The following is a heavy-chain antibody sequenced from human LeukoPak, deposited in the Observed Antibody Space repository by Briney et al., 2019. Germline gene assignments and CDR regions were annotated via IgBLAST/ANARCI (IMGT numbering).Heavy chain of an antibody. D-gene: IGHD2-2*02. Sequence: GGSLRLSCAASGFTFSDYYMSWIRQAPGKGLEWVSYISSSGSTIYYADSVKGRFTISRDNAKNSLYLQMNSLRAEDTAVYYCARASYCSSTSCYKEGYWGQGTLVTVSS. CDR3: ARASYCSSTSCYKEGY. CDR1: GFTFSDYY. CDR2: ISSSGSTI. J-gene: IGHJ4*02. V-gene: IGHV3-11*04.